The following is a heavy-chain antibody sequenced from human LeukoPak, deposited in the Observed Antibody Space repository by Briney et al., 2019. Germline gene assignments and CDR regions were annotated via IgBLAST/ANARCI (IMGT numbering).Heavy chain of an antibody. CDR1: GYTFSGYS. V-gene: IGHV1-2*02. CDR2: INPNSGGT. J-gene: IGHJ4*02. CDR3: ARGPDILTGYSLGPVGY. Sequence: ASVKVSCKASGYTFSGYSTCWVRQAPGQGLEWMGWINPNSGGTNYAQKFQGRVTMTRDTSISTAYMELSRLRSDDTAVYYCARGPDILTGYSLGPVGYWGQGTLVTVSS. D-gene: IGHD3-9*01.